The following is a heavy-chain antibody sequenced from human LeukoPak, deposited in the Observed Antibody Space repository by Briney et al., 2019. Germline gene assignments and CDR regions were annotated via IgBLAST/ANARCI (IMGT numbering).Heavy chain of an antibody. Sequence: GGSLRLSCAASGFTFTDYYMSWIRQTPGKGLEWVSYISSSGNTIYYVDSVKGRFTISRDNAKNSLYLQMSSLRAEDTAVYYCARDRGYGGYGAKNLDYWGQGTLVTVSS. CDR3: ARDRGYGGYGAKNLDY. V-gene: IGHV3-11*01. J-gene: IGHJ4*02. CDR2: ISSSGNTI. D-gene: IGHD5-12*01. CDR1: GFTFTDYY.